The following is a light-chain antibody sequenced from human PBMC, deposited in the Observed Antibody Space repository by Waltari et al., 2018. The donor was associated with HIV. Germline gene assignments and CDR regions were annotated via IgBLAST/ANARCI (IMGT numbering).Light chain of an antibody. J-gene: IGKJ1*01. Sequence: DIVMTQSPDSLAVSLGERATINCKSSQSVLYRSKSKNYLAWYQQKPRQPPKLLIYWASTRESGVPDRFSGSGSGTDFTLTISSLQAEDVAVYYCQQYYSTPWTFGQGTKVEIK. CDR2: WAS. V-gene: IGKV4-1*01. CDR3: QQYYSTPWT. CDR1: QSVLYRSKSKNY.